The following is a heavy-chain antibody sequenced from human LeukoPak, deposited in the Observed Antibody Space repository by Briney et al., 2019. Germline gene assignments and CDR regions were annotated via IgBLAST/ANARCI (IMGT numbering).Heavy chain of an antibody. V-gene: IGHV3-48*01. Sequence: PGGSLRLSCAASGFTFSDYNMNWVPQAPGKGLEWVSYISSSSGIIFYAASVKGRFTISRDNAKNSLYLQMNSLGAEDTAVYYCARGVGSGSYYQDYWGQGTLVTVSS. CDR1: GFTFSDYN. D-gene: IGHD3-10*01. CDR3: ARGVGSGSYYQDY. CDR2: ISSSSGII. J-gene: IGHJ4*02.